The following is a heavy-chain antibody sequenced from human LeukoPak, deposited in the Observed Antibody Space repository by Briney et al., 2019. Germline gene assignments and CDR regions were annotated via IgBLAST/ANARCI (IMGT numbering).Heavy chain of an antibody. CDR1: GYSFTYYW. CDR3: ARQTAMGRAGDY. J-gene: IGHJ4*02. V-gene: IGHV5-51*01. D-gene: IGHD5-18*01. CDR2: IDPSDSET. Sequence: GESLKISCQASGYSFTYYWIGWVRQMPGKGLEWMGIIDPSDSETRYTPSFQGQVTISVDKSLTTAYLQWTSLKASDTAIYYCARQTAMGRAGDYWGQGTLVTVSS.